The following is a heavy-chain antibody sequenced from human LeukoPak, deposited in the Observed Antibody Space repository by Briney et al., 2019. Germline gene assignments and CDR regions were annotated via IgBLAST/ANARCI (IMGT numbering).Heavy chain of an antibody. CDR1: GFTFSSYA. Sequence: PGGSLRLSCAACGFTFSSYAMSWVRQAPGKGLEWVSAISGSGGSTYYADSVKGRFTISRDNSKNTLYLQMNSLRAEDTAVYYCATVVRGVLLTGAFDIWGQGTMVTVSS. CDR2: ISGSGGST. D-gene: IGHD3-10*01. J-gene: IGHJ3*02. V-gene: IGHV3-23*01. CDR3: ATVVRGVLLTGAFDI.